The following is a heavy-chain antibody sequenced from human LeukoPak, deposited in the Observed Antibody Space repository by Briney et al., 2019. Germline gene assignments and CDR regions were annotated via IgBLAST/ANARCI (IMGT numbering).Heavy chain of an antibody. V-gene: IGHV3-21*01. D-gene: IGHD1-26*01. J-gene: IGHJ4*02. Sequence: GGSLRLSCAGSEFTFSSYSMHWVRQAPGKGLEWVSSISGSSDDIYYADSVKGRFTISRDNSKNSLYLQMKRLRAEDTALYYCARRGYHDYSGFDYWGQGTLVTVSS. CDR1: EFTFSSYS. CDR3: ARRGYHDYSGFDY. CDR2: ISGSSDDI.